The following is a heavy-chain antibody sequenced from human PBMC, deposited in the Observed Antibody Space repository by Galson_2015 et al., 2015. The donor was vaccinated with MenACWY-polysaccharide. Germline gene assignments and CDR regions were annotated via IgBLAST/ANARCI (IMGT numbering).Heavy chain of an antibody. D-gene: IGHD3-16*01. J-gene: IGHJ3*02. CDR3: ASLLGEAPAQTGAFDI. Sequence: SVKVSCKAFGGSFSTFSFNWVRQAPGQGLEWMGRIIPGLDKPNYAQKFLGRATITADTSKGTAYMELSSLRSDDTAVYYCASLLGEAPAQTGAFDIWGQGAVVTVSS. V-gene: IGHV1-69*02. CDR2: IIPGLDKP. CDR1: GGSFSTFS.